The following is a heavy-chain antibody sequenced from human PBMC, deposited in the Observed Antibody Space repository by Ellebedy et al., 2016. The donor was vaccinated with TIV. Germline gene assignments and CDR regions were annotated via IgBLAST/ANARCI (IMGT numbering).Heavy chain of an antibody. CDR1: GYDFTNYW. CDR3: AREEATCSSWFTY. Sequence: PGGSLRLSCNGSGYDFTNYWIGLVRQMPGKGLEWMAIIYPSNSDPRYSPSFVGQVTISADKSISTAYLQLDSLVASDTAMYYCAREEATCSSWFTYWGRGTLVTVSS. D-gene: IGHD6-13*01. J-gene: IGHJ5*01. CDR2: IYPSNSDP. V-gene: IGHV5-51*01.